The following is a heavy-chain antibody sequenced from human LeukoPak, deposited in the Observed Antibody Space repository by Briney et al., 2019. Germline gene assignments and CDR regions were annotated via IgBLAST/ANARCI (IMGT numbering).Heavy chain of an antibody. CDR2: ISTSGTI. CDR3: ARLTDY. J-gene: IGHJ4*02. V-gene: IGHV3-48*01. CDR1: GFTFSSSS. Sequence: GGSLRLSCAASGFTFSSSSMNWARQAPGKGLEWVSFISTSGTIYYADSVKGRFTISRDNAKNSLYLQMNSLRAEDTAVYYCARLTDYWGQGTLVTVSS.